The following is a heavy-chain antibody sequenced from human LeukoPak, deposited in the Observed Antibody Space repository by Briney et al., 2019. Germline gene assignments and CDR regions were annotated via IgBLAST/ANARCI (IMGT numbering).Heavy chain of an antibody. V-gene: IGHV4-34*01. CDR2: INDYSGNT. Sequence: SETLSLTCDVFGGSFTDYFWTWIRQSPGKGLEWIGEINDYSGNTNYNPSLNSRVSISLEKAKNQFSLELRSVTAADTAVYYCARGRIAKIVVVHSFQYGMDVWGQGTTVTVSS. CDR3: ARGRIAKIVVVHSFQYGMDV. D-gene: IGHD3-22*01. CDR1: GGSFTDYF. J-gene: IGHJ6*02.